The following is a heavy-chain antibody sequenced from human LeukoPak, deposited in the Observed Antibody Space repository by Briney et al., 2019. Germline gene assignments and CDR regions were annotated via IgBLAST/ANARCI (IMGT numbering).Heavy chain of an antibody. CDR1: GGSFSGYY. V-gene: IGHV4-34*01. CDR2: INHSGST. J-gene: IGHJ6*03. CDR3: ASRDGYNYDYYYYMDV. D-gene: IGHD5-24*01. Sequence: SETLSLTCAVYGGSFSGYYWSWIRQPPGKGLEWIGEINHSGSTNYNPSLKSRVTISVDTSKNQFSLKLSSVTAADTAVYYCASRDGYNYDYYYYMDVWGKGTTVTISS.